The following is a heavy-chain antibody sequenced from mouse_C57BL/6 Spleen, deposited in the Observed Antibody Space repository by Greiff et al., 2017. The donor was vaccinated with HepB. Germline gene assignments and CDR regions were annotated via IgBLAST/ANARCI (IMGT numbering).Heavy chain of an antibody. CDR1: GYTFTSYG. CDR3: ARSGSTMVTTGAMDY. V-gene: IGHV1-81*01. D-gene: IGHD2-2*01. Sequence: VQLQESGAELARPGASVKLSCKASGYTFTSYGISWVKQRTGQGLEWIGEIYPSSGNTYYNEKFKGKATLTADKSSSTAYMELRSLTSEDSAVYFCARSGSTMVTTGAMDYWGQGTSVTVSS. CDR2: IYPSSGNT. J-gene: IGHJ4*01.